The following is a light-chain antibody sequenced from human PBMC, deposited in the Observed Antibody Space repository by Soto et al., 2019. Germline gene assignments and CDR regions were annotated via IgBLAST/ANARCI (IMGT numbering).Light chain of an antibody. Sequence: EIVMTQSPATLSVSPGERATLSCRASQGINRKLAWYQHKAGQAPRLLISGASTGATGIPARFSGSGSGTEFTLTINSLQSEDSAVYYCQQYHTWPVTFGGGTKV. J-gene: IGKJ4*01. V-gene: IGKV3-15*01. CDR2: GAS. CDR1: QGINRK. CDR3: QQYHTWPVT.